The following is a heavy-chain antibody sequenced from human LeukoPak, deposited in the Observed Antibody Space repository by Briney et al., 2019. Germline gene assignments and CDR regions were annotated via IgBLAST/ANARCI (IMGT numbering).Heavy chain of an antibody. CDR3: AKDRVITEGYFDY. CDR2: KSYDGSNK. D-gene: IGHD4-11*01. V-gene: IGHV3-30*18. J-gene: IGHJ4*02. Sequence: PGGSLRLSCAASGFTFSSYGMHWVRQAPGKGLEWVAVKSYDGSNKYYADSVKGRFTISRDNSKNTLYLQMNSLRAEDTAVYYCAKDRVITEGYFDYWGQGTLVTVSS. CDR1: GFTFSSYG.